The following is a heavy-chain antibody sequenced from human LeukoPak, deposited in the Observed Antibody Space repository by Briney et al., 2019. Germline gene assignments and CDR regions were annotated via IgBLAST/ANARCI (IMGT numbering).Heavy chain of an antibody. D-gene: IGHD5-18*01. CDR1: GYTFSGFY. CDR2: INPKNGDT. Sequence: ASVKVTCKSSGYTFSGFYINWVRQAPAQGLEWMGWINPKNGDTHYAQDFLGRVTMTRDTSISTAYMELSRLTSDDTAVYYCARDGRLRNGYDNFYIWGQGTLVTVSS. CDR3: ARDGRLRNGYDNFYI. J-gene: IGHJ4*02. V-gene: IGHV1-2*02.